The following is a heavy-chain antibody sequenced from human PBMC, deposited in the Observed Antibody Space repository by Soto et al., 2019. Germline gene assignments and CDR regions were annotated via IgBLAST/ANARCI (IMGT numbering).Heavy chain of an antibody. CDR2: IYYSGST. J-gene: IGHJ6*03. V-gene: IGHV4-59*08. CDR3: ARRGTRGYSGYDFYYYYMDV. D-gene: IGHD5-12*01. Sequence: SDTLSLTCTVSGGSISSYYWSWIRQPPGEGLEWIGYIYYSGSTNYNPSLKSRVAISVDTSKNQFSLKLSSVTAADTAVYYCARRGTRGYSGYDFYYYYMDVWGKGTTVTVSS. CDR1: GGSISSYY.